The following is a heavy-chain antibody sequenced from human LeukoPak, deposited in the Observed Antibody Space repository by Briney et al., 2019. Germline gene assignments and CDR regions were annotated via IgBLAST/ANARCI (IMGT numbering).Heavy chain of an antibody. J-gene: IGHJ4*02. CDR1: GFTVSSSY. V-gene: IGHV3-53*01. CDR2: IYSGGST. Sequence: GGSLRLSCAASGFTVSSSYMSWVRQAPGKGLEWVSLIYSGGSTYYADSVKGRFTISRDNSKNTLYLQMNSLRAEDTAVYYCAREVVESLSSGYHPRYWGQGTLVTVSS. D-gene: IGHD3-22*01. CDR3: AREVVESLSSGYHPRY.